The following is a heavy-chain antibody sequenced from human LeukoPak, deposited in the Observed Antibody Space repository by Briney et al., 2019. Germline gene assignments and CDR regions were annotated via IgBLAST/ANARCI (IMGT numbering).Heavy chain of an antibody. CDR1: GGSISSYY. J-gene: IGHJ4*02. Sequence: SETLSLTCTVSGGSISSYYWSWIRQPPGKGLEWIGYIYYRGSTNYNPSLKSRVTISVDTSKNQFSLKLSSVTAADTAVYYCASSHYDFWSGYSSYFDYWGQGTLVTVSS. CDR2: IYYRGST. V-gene: IGHV4-59*01. CDR3: ASSHYDFWSGYSSYFDY. D-gene: IGHD3-3*01.